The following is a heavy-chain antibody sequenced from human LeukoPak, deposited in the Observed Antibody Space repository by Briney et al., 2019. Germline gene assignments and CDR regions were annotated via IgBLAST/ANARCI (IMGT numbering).Heavy chain of an antibody. J-gene: IGHJ6*04. D-gene: IGHD3-22*01. CDR1: GFTFSHYG. CDR3: ARLGLYTLIPLRVDV. V-gene: IGHV3-33*01. CDR2: IRYDESDK. Sequence: RTGGSLRLSCATSGFTFSHYGMHWVRQAPGRGLDWVAHIRYDESDKYYADSVKGRFTISRDNAKNSLYLQMNSLRAEDTAVYYCARLGLYTLIPLRVDVWGKGTTVTVSS.